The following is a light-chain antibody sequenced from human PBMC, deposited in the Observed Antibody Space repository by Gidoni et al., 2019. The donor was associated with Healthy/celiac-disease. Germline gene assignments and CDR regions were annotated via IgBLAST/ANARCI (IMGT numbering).Light chain of an antibody. J-gene: IGKJ4*01. CDR3: QQYNNWPLT. Sequence: EIVMTQSPATLSVSPGERATLSCRASQSVSSTLAWYQQKPGQAPRLLIYGASTRATGIPARFCVSGSGTEFTLPISRLQSDDFAVSYFQQYNNWPLTFGGGTKVEIK. CDR2: GAS. V-gene: IGKV3-15*01. CDR1: QSVSST.